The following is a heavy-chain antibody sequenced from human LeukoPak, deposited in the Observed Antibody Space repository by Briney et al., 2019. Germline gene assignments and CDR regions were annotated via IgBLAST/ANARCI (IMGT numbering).Heavy chain of an antibody. CDR1: GGSISSGGYS. J-gene: IGHJ5*02. CDR3: ARLNYYGSGSLNWFDA. CDR2: IYRSGST. D-gene: IGHD3-10*01. V-gene: IGHV4-30-2*01. Sequence: SETLSLTCAVSGGSISSGGYSWSWIRQPPGKGLEWIGYIYRSGSTYYNPSLKSRVTISVDRSKNQFSLKLSSVTAADTAVYYCARLNYYGSGSLNWFDAWGQGTLVTVSS.